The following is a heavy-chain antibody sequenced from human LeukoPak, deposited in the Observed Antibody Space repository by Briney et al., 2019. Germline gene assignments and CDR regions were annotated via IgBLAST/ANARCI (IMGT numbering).Heavy chain of an antibody. D-gene: IGHD3-10*01. J-gene: IGHJ4*02. V-gene: IGHV3-30*02. CDR1: GFTFSSYA. Sequence: GRSLRLSCAASGFTFSSYAMHWVRQAPGKGLEWVTFIRSDSSYKYYADSVKGRFTTSRDNSESTLDLQMNSLRPEDTALYYCARDRGVSGNYYDYWGQGTLVTVSS. CDR2: IRSDSSYK. CDR3: ARDRGVSGNYYDY.